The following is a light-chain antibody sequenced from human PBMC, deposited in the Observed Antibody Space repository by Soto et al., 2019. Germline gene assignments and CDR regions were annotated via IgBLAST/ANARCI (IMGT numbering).Light chain of an antibody. J-gene: IGLJ1*01. V-gene: IGLV2-8*01. CDR1: SSDVGGYNY. CDR2: EVS. Sequence: QSALTQPPSASGSPGQSVTISCTGTSSDVGGYNYVSWYQQHPGNAPKLMIYEVSKRPSGVPDRFSGSKSGNTASLTVSGLQPEDEADYYCSSYAGSNKSVFGTGTKVTVL. CDR3: SSYAGSNKSV.